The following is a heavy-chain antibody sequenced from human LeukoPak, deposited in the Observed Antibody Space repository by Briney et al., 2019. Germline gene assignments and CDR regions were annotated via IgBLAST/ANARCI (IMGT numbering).Heavy chain of an antibody. CDR3: ARVVPAAAFDY. Sequence: SETLSLTCTVSGGSISSGDYYWSWIRQPPGKGLGWIGYIYYSGSTYYNPSLKSRVTISVDTSKNQFSLKLSSVTAADTAVYYCARVVPAAAFDYWGQGTLVTVSS. V-gene: IGHV4-30-4*01. J-gene: IGHJ4*02. CDR2: IYYSGST. CDR1: GGSISSGDYY. D-gene: IGHD2-2*01.